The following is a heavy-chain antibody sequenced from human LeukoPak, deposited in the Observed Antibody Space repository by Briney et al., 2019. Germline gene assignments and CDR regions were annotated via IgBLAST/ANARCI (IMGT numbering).Heavy chain of an antibody. CDR3: ARGLTGSRRYFDY. V-gene: IGHV4-4*07. Sequence: PSESLSLTCTVSGGSISSYYWSWIRQPAGKGLEWIGRIYTSGSTNSNPSLKSRVTISVDTSKNQFSLKLSSLTAADTAVYYCARGLTGSRRYFDYWGQGTLVTVSS. CDR1: GGSISSYY. CDR2: IYTSGST. J-gene: IGHJ4*02. D-gene: IGHD3-10*01.